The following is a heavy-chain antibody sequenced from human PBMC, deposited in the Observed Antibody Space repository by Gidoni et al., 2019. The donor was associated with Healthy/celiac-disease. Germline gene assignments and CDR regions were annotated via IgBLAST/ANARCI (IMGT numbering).Heavy chain of an antibody. CDR1: GFTVSSNY. V-gene: IGHV3-53*02. CDR3: ATSSGYYYVAFDI. CDR2: IYSGGST. Sequence: EVQLVETGGGLIQPGGSLRLSCAASGFTVSSNYMSWVRQAPGKGLEWVSVIYSGGSTYYADSVKGRFTISRDNSKNTLYLQMNSLRAEDTAVYYCATSSGYYYVAFDIWGQGTMVTVSS. D-gene: IGHD3-22*01. J-gene: IGHJ3*02.